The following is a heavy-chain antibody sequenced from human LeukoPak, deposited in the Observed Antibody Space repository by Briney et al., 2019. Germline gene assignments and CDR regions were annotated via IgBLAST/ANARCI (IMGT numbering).Heavy chain of an antibody. CDR3: ARNLIAAAGSIDY. J-gene: IGHJ4*02. Sequence: PPETLSLTCAVYGGSFSGYYWSWIRQPPGKGLEWIGEINHSGSTNYNPPLKSRVTISVDTSKNQFSLKLSSVTAADTAVYYCARNLIAAAGSIDYWGQGTLVTVSS. V-gene: IGHV4-34*01. D-gene: IGHD6-13*01. CDR1: GGSFSGYY. CDR2: INHSGST.